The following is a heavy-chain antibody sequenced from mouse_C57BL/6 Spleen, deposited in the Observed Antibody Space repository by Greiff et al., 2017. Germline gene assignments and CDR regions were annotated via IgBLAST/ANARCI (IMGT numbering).Heavy chain of an antibody. Sequence: QVQLQQSGAELVRPGASVTLSCKASGYTFTDYEMHWVKQTPVHGLEWIGAIDPETGGTAYNQKFKGKAILTADKSSSTAYMELRSLTSEDSAVYYCTSGNYDYYAMDYWGQGTSVTVSS. CDR3: TSGNYDYYAMDY. J-gene: IGHJ4*01. V-gene: IGHV1-15*01. D-gene: IGHD2-1*01. CDR2: IDPETGGT. CDR1: GYTFTDYE.